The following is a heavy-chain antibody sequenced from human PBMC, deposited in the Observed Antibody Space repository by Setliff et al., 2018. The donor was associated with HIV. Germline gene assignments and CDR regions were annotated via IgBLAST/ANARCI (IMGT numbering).Heavy chain of an antibody. CDR1: GFTLDEYA. CDR3: AKGRRPYKAPPDF. V-gene: IGHV3-9*01. D-gene: IGHD1-1*01. Sequence: GGSLRLSCVASGFTLDEYAMYWVRQRPGKGLELVSSISWNRGTIGYADSVKGRFTISRDDAKNSLYLQMNSLRPEDSALYYCAKGRRPYKAPPDFWGQGTLVTVSS. J-gene: IGHJ4*02. CDR2: ISWNRGTI.